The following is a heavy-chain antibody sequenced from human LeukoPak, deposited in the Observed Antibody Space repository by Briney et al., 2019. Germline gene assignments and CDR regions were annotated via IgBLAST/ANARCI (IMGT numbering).Heavy chain of an antibody. V-gene: IGHV1-24*01. J-gene: IGHJ4*02. D-gene: IGHD3-3*01. CDR2: FDPEDGET. CDR1: GYTLTELS. CDR3: ATRDFWSGYHFDY. Sequence: GASVKVSCKVSGYTLTELSMHWVRQAPGKGLEWMGGFDPEDGETICAQKFQGRVTMTEDTSTDTAYMELSSLRSEDTAVYYCATRDFWSGYHFDYWGQGTLVTVSS.